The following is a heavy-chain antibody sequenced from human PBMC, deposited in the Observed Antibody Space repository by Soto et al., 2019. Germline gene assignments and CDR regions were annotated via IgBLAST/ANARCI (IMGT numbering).Heavy chain of an antibody. J-gene: IGHJ4*02. CDR3: AKDGIDSSSSKVFDY. Sequence: GGSLRLSCAASGFTFSSYGMHWVRQAPGKGLEWVAVISYDGSNKYYADSVKGRFTISRDNSKNTLYLQMNSLRAEDTAVYYCAKDGIDSSSSKVFDYWGQGTLVTVSS. CDR2: ISYDGSNK. D-gene: IGHD6-13*01. V-gene: IGHV3-30*18. CDR1: GFTFSSYG.